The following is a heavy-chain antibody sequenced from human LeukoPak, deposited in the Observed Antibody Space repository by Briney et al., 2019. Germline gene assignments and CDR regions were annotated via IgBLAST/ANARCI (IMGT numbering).Heavy chain of an antibody. D-gene: IGHD3-10*01. CDR2: MSAYNGNT. J-gene: IGHJ6*02. CDR1: GYTFTIYG. Sequence: ASVTVSCTASGYTFTIYGISWVRHAPGQGLEWVGWMSAYNGNTNYAQKLQGRVTMTTDTSTSTAYMELRSLRSDDTAVYYCARDGSGSYYYGMDVWGQGTTVTVSS. V-gene: IGHV1-18*01. CDR3: ARDGSGSYYYGMDV.